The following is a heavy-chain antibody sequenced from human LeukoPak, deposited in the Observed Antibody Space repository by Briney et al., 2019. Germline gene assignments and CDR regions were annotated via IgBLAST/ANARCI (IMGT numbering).Heavy chain of an antibody. CDR1: GFTFSSYA. CDR2: IWFDGSDT. D-gene: IGHD2-21*02. V-gene: IGHV3-33*08. CDR3: GRGNFPHCSGDCFDS. Sequence: PGGSLRLSCAASGFTFSSYAMHWVRQAPGKGLEWVAVIWFDGSDTRYADSVKGRFTISRDDSKNTVHLQMNSLRVEDTAVYYCGRGNFPHCSGDCFDSWGQGTLVTVSS. J-gene: IGHJ4*02.